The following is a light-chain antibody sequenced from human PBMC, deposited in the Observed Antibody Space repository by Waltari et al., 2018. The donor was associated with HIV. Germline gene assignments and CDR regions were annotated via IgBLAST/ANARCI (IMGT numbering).Light chain of an antibody. Sequence: DIVLAHSSDSLAVSLGVRATITFKSSHSVFHTSHHKNHLAWYQRKPGQAPKLLLYWASTRESGVPDRFSGSGSGTEFTLTIDSLQAEDVAVYYCQEDYDTECTFGQGTKLEIK. CDR2: WAS. V-gene: IGKV4-1*01. J-gene: IGKJ2*02. CDR3: QEDYDTECT. CDR1: HSVFHTSHHKNH.